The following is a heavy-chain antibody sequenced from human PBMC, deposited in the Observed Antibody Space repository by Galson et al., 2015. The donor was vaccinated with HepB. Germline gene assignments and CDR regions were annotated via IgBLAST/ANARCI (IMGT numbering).Heavy chain of an antibody. D-gene: IGHD3-22*01. Sequence: SVKVSCKASGYIFTSYVIYWVRQAPGQGLEWMGWISTYNGNTNYAQKLQGRVTMTTDTSTSTAYMELRSLRSDDTAVYYCARRYHDSSGYTDDFDIWGQGTMVTVSS. CDR1: GYIFTSYV. J-gene: IGHJ3*02. V-gene: IGHV1-18*01. CDR3: ARRYHDSSGYTDDFDI. CDR2: ISTYNGNT.